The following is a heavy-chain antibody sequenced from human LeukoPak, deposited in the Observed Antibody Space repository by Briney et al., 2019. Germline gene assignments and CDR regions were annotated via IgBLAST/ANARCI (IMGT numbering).Heavy chain of an antibody. Sequence: SETLSLTCTVSGGSISSYYWSWIRQPAGKGLEWIGRIYTSGSTNYNPSLKSRVTMSVDTSKNQFSLKLSSVTAADTAVYYCARDVSPWVGYCSSTSCYTHWFDPWGQGTLVTVSS. J-gene: IGHJ5*02. V-gene: IGHV4-4*07. D-gene: IGHD2-2*02. CDR2: IYTSGST. CDR1: GGSISSYY. CDR3: ARDVSPWVGYCSSTSCYTHWFDP.